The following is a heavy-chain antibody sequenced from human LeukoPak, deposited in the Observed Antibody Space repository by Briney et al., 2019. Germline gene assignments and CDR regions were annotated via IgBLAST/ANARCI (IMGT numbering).Heavy chain of an antibody. J-gene: IGHJ4*02. CDR3: AKDLSYNYGATKVY. CDR2: ISGSGGST. Sequence: GGSLRLSCAASGFTFSSYAMSWVRQAPGKGLEWVSGISGSGGSTYYADSVKGRFTISRDNSKNTLYLQMNSLRAEDTAVYYCAKDLSYNYGATKVYWGQGTLVTVSS. V-gene: IGHV3-23*01. CDR1: GFTFSSYA. D-gene: IGHD1-1*01.